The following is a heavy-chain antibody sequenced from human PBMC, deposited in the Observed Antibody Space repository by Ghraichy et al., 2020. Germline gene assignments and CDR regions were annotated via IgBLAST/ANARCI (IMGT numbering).Heavy chain of an antibody. CDR2: IYPTRST. CDR3: ARGRGHHCDS. J-gene: IGHJ4*02. Sequence: SETLSLTCTVSGGSISSNYWCWIRQPAGKGLEWIGRIYPTRSTNYNPSLKIRVTMSVYTSKNQFSVKLNSVTAADTAVYFCARGRGHHCDSWGQGTLVTVSS. CDR1: GGSISSNY. V-gene: IGHV4-4*07.